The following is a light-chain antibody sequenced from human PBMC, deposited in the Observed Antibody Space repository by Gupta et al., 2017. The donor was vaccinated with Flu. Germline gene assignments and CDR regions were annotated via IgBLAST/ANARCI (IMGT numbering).Light chain of an antibody. CDR1: QSVSSSY. V-gene: IGKV3-20*01. J-gene: IGKJ2*01. CDR2: GAS. CDR3: KHDGNSRFT. Sequence: DIVLTQSPGTLSLSPGEGATLSCRASQSVSSSYLAWYQQKPGQAPRLLIYGASSRATGIPDRFSGSGSGKDFTLTINRLEPEDFEVYYCKHDGNSRFTFGQGTKMEIK.